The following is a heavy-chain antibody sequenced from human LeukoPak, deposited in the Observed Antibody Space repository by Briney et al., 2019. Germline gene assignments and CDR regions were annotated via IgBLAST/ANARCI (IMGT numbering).Heavy chain of an antibody. D-gene: IGHD6-19*01. CDR2: ISHDGGNK. J-gene: IGHJ4*02. Sequence: GGSLRLSCEASGFNVRNYGIHWVRQAPGKGLEWVAVISHDGGNKYYGDSVKGRFTISRDNSKNTLYLQMNSLRAEDTALFYCAKARFSSGWDFDYWGQGTLVTVSS. V-gene: IGHV3-30*18. CDR3: AKARFSSGWDFDY. CDR1: GFNVRNYG.